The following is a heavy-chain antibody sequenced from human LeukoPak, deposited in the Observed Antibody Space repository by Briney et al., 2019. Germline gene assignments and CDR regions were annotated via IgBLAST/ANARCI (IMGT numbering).Heavy chain of an antibody. D-gene: IGHD2-2*01. CDR3: ARDISDQYGDYFDY. CDR2: IKQDGSEK. J-gene: IGHJ4*02. CDR1: GFTFSSYW. V-gene: IGHV3-7*01. Sequence: GGSLRLSYAASGFTFSSYWMSWVRQAPGKGLEWVANIKQDGSEKYYVDSVKGRFTISRDNAKNSLYLQMNSLRAEDTAVYYCARDISDQYGDYFDYWGQGTLVTVSS.